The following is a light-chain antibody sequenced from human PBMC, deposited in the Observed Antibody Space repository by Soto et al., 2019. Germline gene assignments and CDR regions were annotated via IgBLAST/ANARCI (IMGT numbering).Light chain of an antibody. Sequence: QLVLTQSPSASASLGASVKLTCTLSSGHSSYAIAWHQQQPQKGPRYLMKLNSDGSHSKGDGIPDRFSGSSSGAERYLTISSLQSEDKADYYCQTWDTGLWVFGGGTKLTVL. CDR2: LNSDGSH. J-gene: IGLJ3*02. CDR3: QTWDTGLWV. V-gene: IGLV4-69*01. CDR1: SGHSSYA.